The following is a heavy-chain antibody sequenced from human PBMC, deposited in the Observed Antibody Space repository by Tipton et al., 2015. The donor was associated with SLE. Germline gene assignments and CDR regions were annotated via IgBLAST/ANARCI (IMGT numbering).Heavy chain of an antibody. CDR1: GYSIRSGYY. CDR2: VYHSGNT. D-gene: IGHD6-19*01. Sequence: TLSLTCAVSGYSIRSGYYWGWIRQPPGKGLEWIGTVYHSGNTYYNPSLKSRGTISVDTSKNQFSLNLRSVTAADTAIYYCARKEEYGSGWYNWFDPWGQGTLVTVSS. J-gene: IGHJ5*02. V-gene: IGHV4-38-2*01. CDR3: ARKEEYGSGWYNWFDP.